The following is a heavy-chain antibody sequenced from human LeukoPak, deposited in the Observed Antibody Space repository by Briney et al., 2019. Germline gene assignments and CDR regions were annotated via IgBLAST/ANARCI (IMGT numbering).Heavy chain of an antibody. J-gene: IGHJ4*02. D-gene: IGHD3-3*01. Sequence: GGSLRLSCAASGFTFSSYSMNWVRQAPGQGLEWISYISSSSSTIYYAASVKGRFTISRDNAKNSLYLQMNSLRAEDTAVYYCASSITIFGVVIDYFDYWGQGTLVTVSS. CDR1: GFTFSSYS. CDR3: ASSITIFGVVIDYFDY. V-gene: IGHV3-48*01. CDR2: ISSSSSTI.